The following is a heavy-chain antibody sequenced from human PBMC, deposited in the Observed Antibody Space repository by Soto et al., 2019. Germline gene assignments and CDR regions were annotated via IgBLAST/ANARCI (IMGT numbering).Heavy chain of an antibody. CDR3: ARVDCSDSWCYLPYH. J-gene: IGHJ5*02. V-gene: IGHV1-3*01. D-gene: IGHD2-15*01. Sequence: QVQLVQSGAEVKKPGASVKVSCKASGYPFTNYAVQWVRQDPGQRLEWMAWINVDSGDIKYSQKFQDRVAITRATSASTLYMELSSLTSEDTAVYYCARVDCSDSWCYLPYHWGQGTLVTVSS. CDR1: GYPFTNYA. CDR2: INVDSGDI.